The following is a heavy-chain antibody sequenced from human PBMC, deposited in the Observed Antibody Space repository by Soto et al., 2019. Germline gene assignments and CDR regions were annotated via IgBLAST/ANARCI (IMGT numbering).Heavy chain of an antibody. J-gene: IGHJ3*02. CDR2: IYYSEST. V-gene: IGHV4-59*01. D-gene: IGHD3-10*01. Sequence: LSLTCTVSGGSISSYYWSWIRQPPGKGLEWIGYIYYSESTNYNPSLKSRVTISVDTSKNQFSLKLSSVTAADTAVYYCASYGSGSYYNVDAFDIWGQGTMVTVSS. CDR1: GGSISSYY. CDR3: ASYGSGSYYNVDAFDI.